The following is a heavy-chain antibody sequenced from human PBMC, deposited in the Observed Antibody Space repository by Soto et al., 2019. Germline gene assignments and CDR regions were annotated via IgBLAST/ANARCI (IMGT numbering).Heavy chain of an antibody. V-gene: IGHV5-51*01. CDR2: IYPGDSDT. J-gene: IGHJ5*02. CDR1: GYSFTSYW. D-gene: IGHD2-2*02. CDR3: ARRVGYCSSTSCYTGWFDP. Sequence: GESLKISCKGSGYSFTSYWIGWVRQMPGKGLEWMGIIYPGDSDTRYSPSFQGQVTISADKSISTAYLQWSSLKASDTAMYYCARRVGYCSSTSCYTGWFDPWGQGTLVTVSS.